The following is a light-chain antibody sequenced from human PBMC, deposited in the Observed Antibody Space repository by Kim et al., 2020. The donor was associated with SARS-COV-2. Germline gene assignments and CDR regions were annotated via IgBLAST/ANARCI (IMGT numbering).Light chain of an antibody. CDR3: QAWDSHTVYV. CDR2: QDT. V-gene: IGLV3-1*01. Sequence: SYELTQPSSVSVSPGQTATITCSGDKLGDKYVCWYQQRPGQSPVLVIHQDTQRPSGIPERFSASNSGNTATLTISGTQDIDEADYYCQAWDSHTVYVFGPGTKVTVL. J-gene: IGLJ1*01. CDR1: KLGDKY.